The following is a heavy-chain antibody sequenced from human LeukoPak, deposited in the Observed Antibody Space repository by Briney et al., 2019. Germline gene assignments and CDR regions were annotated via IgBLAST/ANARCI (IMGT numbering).Heavy chain of an antibody. CDR1: GFTFSNYA. V-gene: IGHV3-30-3*01. Sequence: PGGSLRLSCAASGFTFSNYAMYWVRQAPGKGLEWVAVISYDGSNRYYADSVKGRFTISRDNSKNTLDLQMNSLRAEDTAVYYCAKEAVEYFDYWGQGTLVTVSS. CDR2: ISYDGSNR. J-gene: IGHJ4*02. CDR3: AKEAVEYFDY.